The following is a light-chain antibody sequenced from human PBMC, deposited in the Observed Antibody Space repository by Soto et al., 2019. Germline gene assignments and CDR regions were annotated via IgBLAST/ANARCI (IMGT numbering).Light chain of an antibody. V-gene: IGKV3D-15*01. CDR1: QSVNIY. Sequence: EIVMTQSPATLSVSPGERATLSCRASQSVNIYLAWYQQKPGQAPRLLIFGASYRATGIPARFSGSGSGTEFNLTITRLEPEDFAVYYCQEYDDSPPITFGLGTRLEIK. J-gene: IGKJ5*01. CDR3: QEYDDSPPIT. CDR2: GAS.